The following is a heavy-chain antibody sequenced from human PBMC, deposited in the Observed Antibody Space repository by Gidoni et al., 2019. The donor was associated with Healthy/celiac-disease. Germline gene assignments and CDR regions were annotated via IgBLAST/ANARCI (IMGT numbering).Heavy chain of an antibody. CDR3: ARTDSEAAAAAGPDTGWYFDL. CDR2: TYYRSKWYN. V-gene: IGHV6-1*01. J-gene: IGHJ2*01. D-gene: IGHD6-13*01. Sequence: QVQLQQSGPGLVKPSQTLSLTCAISGDSVSSNSAAWNWIRQSPSRGLEWLGRTYYRSKWYNDYAVSVKSRITINPDTSKNQFSLQLNSVTPEDTAVYYCARTDSEAAAAAGPDTGWYFDLWGRGTLVTVSS. CDR1: GDSVSSNSAA.